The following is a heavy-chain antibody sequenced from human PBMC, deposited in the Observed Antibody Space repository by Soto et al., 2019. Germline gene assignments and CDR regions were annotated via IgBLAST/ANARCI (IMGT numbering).Heavy chain of an antibody. CDR2: IKQDASAK. J-gene: IGHJ4*02. Sequence: VQLVESGGGLVQPGGSLRLSCAASGFTFSYNWMSWVRQAPGKGLEWVANIKQDASAKYYVDSVKGRFTISRDNAKNSLYLQMNSLRAEDTAVYYCARGERDFYDSSGGGFDYWGQGTLVTVSS. CDR3: ARGERDFYDSSGGGFDY. D-gene: IGHD3-22*01. CDR1: GFTFSYNW. V-gene: IGHV3-7*01.